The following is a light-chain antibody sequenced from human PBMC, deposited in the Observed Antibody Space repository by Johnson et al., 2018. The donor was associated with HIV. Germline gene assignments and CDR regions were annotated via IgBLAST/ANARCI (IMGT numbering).Light chain of an antibody. Sequence: QSVLTQPPSVSAAPGQKVTISCSGSSSNIGNNYVSWYQQLQGRAPKLLIYDNNKRPSGIPDRFSGSKSGTSATLGITGLQTGVEADYYCGTWDTSLRVGFFGTGTKVTVL. J-gene: IGLJ1*01. CDR1: SSNIGNNY. CDR2: DNN. V-gene: IGLV1-51*01. CDR3: GTWDTSLRVGF.